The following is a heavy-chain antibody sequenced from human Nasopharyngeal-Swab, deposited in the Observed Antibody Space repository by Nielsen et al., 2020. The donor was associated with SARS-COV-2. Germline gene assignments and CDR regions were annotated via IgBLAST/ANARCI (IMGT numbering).Heavy chain of an antibody. CDR3: ATGEPNYYYYYGMDV. V-gene: IGHV3-21*01. CDR1: GFTFSSYS. Sequence: GGSLRLSCAASGFTFSSYSMNWVCQAPGKGLEWVSSISSSSSYIYYADSVKGRFTVSRDNAKNSLYLQMNSLRAEDTAVYYCATGEPNYYYYYGMDVWGQGTTVTVSS. D-gene: IGHD1-14*01. J-gene: IGHJ6*02. CDR2: ISSSSSYI.